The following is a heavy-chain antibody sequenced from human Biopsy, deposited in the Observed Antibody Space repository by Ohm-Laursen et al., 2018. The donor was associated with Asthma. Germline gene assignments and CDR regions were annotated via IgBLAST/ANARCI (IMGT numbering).Heavy chain of an antibody. CDR3: TRREYSDSRISPLDL. D-gene: IGHD3-22*01. CDR2: ISYDGSNK. J-gene: IGHJ3*01. Sequence: SLRLSCSAAGFTFSTYAMHWVRQAPGKGLEWVAVISYDGSNKYYADSVKGRFTISRDNAKNSLYPQMNSLRAEDTAVYYCTRREYSDSRISPLDLWGHGTMVTVSS. CDR1: GFTFSTYA. V-gene: IGHV3-30-3*01.